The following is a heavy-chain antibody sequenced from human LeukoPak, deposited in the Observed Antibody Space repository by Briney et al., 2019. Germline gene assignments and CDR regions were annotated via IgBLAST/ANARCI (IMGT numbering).Heavy chain of an antibody. V-gene: IGHV3-23*01. Sequence: GGSLRLSCAASGFTFSSYAMSWVRQAPGKGLEWVSGISGSGDNTYYADSVKGRFTISRDNAKNTLYLQMNSLRAEDTAAYYCARDKHSSGRLTYFDYWGQGTLVTVSS. CDR3: ARDKHSSGRLTYFDY. D-gene: IGHD6-19*01. CDR1: GFTFSSYA. CDR2: ISGSGDNT. J-gene: IGHJ4*02.